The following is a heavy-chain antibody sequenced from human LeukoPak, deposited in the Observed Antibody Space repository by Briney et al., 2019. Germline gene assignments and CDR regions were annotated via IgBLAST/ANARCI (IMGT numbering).Heavy chain of an antibody. Sequence: ASVKVSCTASGYTFTGYYMHWVRQAPGQGLEWMGWINPNSGGTNYAQKFQGRVTMTRDTSISTAYMELSRLRSDDTAVYYCARDRCTNGVCYYFDYWGQGTLVTVSS. J-gene: IGHJ4*02. CDR3: ARDRCTNGVCYYFDY. CDR1: GYTFTGYY. D-gene: IGHD2-8*01. CDR2: INPNSGGT. V-gene: IGHV1-2*02.